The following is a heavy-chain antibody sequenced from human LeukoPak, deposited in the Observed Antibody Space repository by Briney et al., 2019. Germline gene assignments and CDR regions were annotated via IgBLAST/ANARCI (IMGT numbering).Heavy chain of an antibody. CDR2: IYTSGST. CDR3: ARGRRTVVIDY. D-gene: IGHD4-23*01. V-gene: IGHV4-61*02. J-gene: IGHJ4*02. CDR1: GGSISSGSYY. Sequence: SQTLSLTCTVSGGSISSGSYYWSWIRQPAGKGLEWIGRIYTSGSTNYNPSLKSRVTISVDTSKNQFSLKLSSVTAADTAVHYCARGRRTVVIDYWGQGTLVTVSS.